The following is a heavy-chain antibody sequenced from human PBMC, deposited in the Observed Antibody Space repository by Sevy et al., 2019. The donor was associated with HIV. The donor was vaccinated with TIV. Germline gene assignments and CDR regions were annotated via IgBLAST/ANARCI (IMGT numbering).Heavy chain of an antibody. D-gene: IGHD5-18*01. CDR1: GLTFSTYG. V-gene: IGHV3-30*18. J-gene: IGHJ4*02. CDR2: ISYDGNIQ. Sequence: GGSLRLSCAASGLTFSTYGMHWVRQAPGKGLEWVAVISYDGNIQYYADSVKGRFTVSRENSKNTVYLQMNSLRAEDSAVYYCAKDQGGYNYAPGYWGQGTLVTVSS. CDR3: AKDQGGYNYAPGY.